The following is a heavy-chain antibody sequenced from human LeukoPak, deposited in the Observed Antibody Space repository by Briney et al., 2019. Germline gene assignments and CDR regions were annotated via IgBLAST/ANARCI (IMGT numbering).Heavy chain of an antibody. CDR2: VNPNSGGT. CDR1: GYTFTGYY. Sequence: ASVKVSCKTSGYTFTGYYMHWVRQAPGQGLEWMGWVNPNSGGTKYAQKFQGRVTMTRDTSISTVYMELSSLRSDDTAVYYCAGWDYYDTSAYSGDFDYWGQGTLVTVSS. CDR3: AGWDYYDTSAYSGDFDY. J-gene: IGHJ4*02. D-gene: IGHD3-22*01. V-gene: IGHV1-2*02.